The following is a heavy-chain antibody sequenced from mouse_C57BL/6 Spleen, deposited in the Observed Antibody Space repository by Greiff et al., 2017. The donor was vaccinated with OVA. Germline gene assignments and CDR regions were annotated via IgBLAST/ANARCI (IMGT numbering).Heavy chain of an antibody. CDR2: ISYSGST. CDR3: ARGRDYEGAMDY. CDR1: GYSITSGYD. D-gene: IGHD2-4*01. J-gene: IGHJ4*01. V-gene: IGHV3-1*01. Sequence: EVKLMESGPGMVKPSQSLSLTCTVTGYSITSGYDWHWIRHFPGNKLEWMGYISYSGSTNYNPSLKSRISITHDTSNNHFFLKLNSVTTEDTATYYCARGRDYEGAMDYWGQGTSVTVSS.